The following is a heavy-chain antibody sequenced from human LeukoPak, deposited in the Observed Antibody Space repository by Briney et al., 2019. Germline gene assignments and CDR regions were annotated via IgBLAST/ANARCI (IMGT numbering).Heavy chain of an antibody. Sequence: PGESLKISCKGSGYSFTNYWIAWVRQRPGKGLEWMGIIYPDDSDTRYSPSFQGQVTISADKSISTAYLQWSSLKASDTAMYYCARERGPYYDFWSGYYGPGYYFDYWGQGTLVTVSS. D-gene: IGHD3-3*01. CDR3: ARERGPYYDFWSGYYGPGYYFDY. CDR1: GYSFTNYW. V-gene: IGHV5-51*01. CDR2: IYPDDSDT. J-gene: IGHJ4*02.